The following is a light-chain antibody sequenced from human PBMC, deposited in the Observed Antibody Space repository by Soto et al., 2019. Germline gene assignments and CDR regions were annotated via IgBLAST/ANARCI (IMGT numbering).Light chain of an antibody. Sequence: IQLTQSPSSLSASVGNRVTITSRASQGISSFLAWYQQKPGKAPQLLIYGASTLQSGVPSRFGGSGSGTDFTLTIGSLQPEDFATYYCQQLNSFPIPFGPGTKVDIK. CDR3: QQLNSFPIP. J-gene: IGKJ3*01. CDR1: QGISSF. CDR2: GAS. V-gene: IGKV1-9*01.